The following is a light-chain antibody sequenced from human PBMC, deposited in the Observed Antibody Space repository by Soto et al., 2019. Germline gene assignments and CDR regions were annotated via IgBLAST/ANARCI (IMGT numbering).Light chain of an antibody. Sequence: EIVMTQSPATLSVSPGERATLSCRASQSVSSNLTWYQQKPGQAPRLLIYHASTRATGIPARFSGSGSGTTFPLTISSLQSEDFAVYYCQQYHKWPLTFGGGTKVEIK. CDR3: QQYHKWPLT. V-gene: IGKV3-15*01. J-gene: IGKJ4*01. CDR1: QSVSSN. CDR2: HAS.